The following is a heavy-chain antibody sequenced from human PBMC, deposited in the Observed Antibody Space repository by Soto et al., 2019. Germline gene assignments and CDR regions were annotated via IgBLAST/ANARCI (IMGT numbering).Heavy chain of an antibody. D-gene: IGHD3-3*01. CDR2: IYYSGST. CDR1: GGSISSSSYY. CDR3: ARAASSYYDFWSGSTLYFDY. J-gene: IGHJ4*02. V-gene: IGHV4-39*01. Sequence: LSLTCTVSGGSISSSSYYWGWIRQPPGKGLEWIGSIYYSGSTYYNPSLKSRVTISVDTSKNQFSLKVSSVTAADTAVYYCARAASSYYDFWSGSTLYFDYWGQGTLVTVSS.